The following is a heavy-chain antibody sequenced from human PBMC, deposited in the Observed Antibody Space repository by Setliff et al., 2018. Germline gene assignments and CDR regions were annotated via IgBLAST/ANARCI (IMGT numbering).Heavy chain of an antibody. D-gene: IGHD3-10*01. V-gene: IGHV4-39*02. Sequence: SETLSLTCTVSGGSISSSSYYWGWIRQPPGKGLEWIGSIYYSGTTYYNPSLKSRVTISLDTSKNRFSLQLSSVTAADTAVYYCAGYQGSGSYPSLYMDVWGKGIMVTVSS. CDR3: AGYQGSGSYPSLYMDV. J-gene: IGHJ6*03. CDR2: IYYSGTT. CDR1: GGSISSSSYY.